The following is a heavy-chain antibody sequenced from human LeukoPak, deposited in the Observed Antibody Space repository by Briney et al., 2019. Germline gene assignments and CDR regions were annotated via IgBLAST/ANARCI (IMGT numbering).Heavy chain of an antibody. J-gene: IGHJ4*02. Sequence: ASVKVSCKASGYPFTGYFMHWVRQAPGQGLEWMGWINPNNGDAKYAQKFRGSVTLTRDTSISTAYMGLGRLTFDDTAVYYCARVSHQTDYWGQGTLVSVSS. V-gene: IGHV1-2*02. CDR2: INPNNGDA. CDR1: GYPFTGYF. CDR3: ARVSHQTDY.